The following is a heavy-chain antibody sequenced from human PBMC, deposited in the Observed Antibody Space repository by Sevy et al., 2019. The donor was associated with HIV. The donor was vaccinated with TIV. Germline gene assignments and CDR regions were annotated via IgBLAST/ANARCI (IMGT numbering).Heavy chain of an antibody. V-gene: IGHV3-21*01. CDR1: GFTFSSYS. CDR3: ARASLDYYYDSSGYYREGFQH. CDR2: ISSSSSYI. Sequence: GGSLRLSCAASGFTFSSYSMNWVRQAPGKGLEWVSSISSSSSYIYYADSVKGRFTISRDNAKNSLYLQMNSLRAEDTAVYYCARASLDYYYDSSGYYREGFQHWGQGTLVTVSS. D-gene: IGHD3-22*01. J-gene: IGHJ1*01.